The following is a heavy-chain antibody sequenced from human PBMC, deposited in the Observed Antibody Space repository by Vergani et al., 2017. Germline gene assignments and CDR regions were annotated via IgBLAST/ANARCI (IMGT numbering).Heavy chain of an antibody. CDR1: GGSISSYY. D-gene: IGHD3-10*01. CDR2: IYYSGST. CDR3: ARDPDYGSGIYWFDP. J-gene: IGHJ5*02. V-gene: IGHV4-59*01. Sequence: QVQLQESGPGLVKPSETLSLTCTVSGGSISSYYWSWIRQPPGKGLEWIGYIYYSGSTNYNPSLKSRVTISVDTSKNQFSLKLSSVTAADTAVYYCARDPDYGSGIYWFDPWGQGTLVTVSS.